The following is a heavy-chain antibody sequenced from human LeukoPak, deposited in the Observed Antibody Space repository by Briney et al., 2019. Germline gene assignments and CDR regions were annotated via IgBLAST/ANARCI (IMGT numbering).Heavy chain of an antibody. J-gene: IGHJ4*02. CDR2: ISGSGGST. V-gene: IGHV3-23*01. Sequence: GGSLRLSCAASGFTFSSYAMSWVRQAPGKGLKWVSAISGSGGSTYYADSVKGRFTISRDNSKNTLYLQMNSLRAEDTAVYYCAPIGGYCSGGSCYSRFDYWGQGTLVTVSS. CDR1: GFTFSSYA. CDR3: APIGGYCSGGSCYSRFDY. D-gene: IGHD2-15*01.